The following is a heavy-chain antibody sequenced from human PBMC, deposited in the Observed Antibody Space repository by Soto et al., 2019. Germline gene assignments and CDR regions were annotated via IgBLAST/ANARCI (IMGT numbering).Heavy chain of an antibody. V-gene: IGHV1-69*04. CDR2: IIPILGIA. D-gene: IGHD6-25*01. Sequence: ASVKVPSKASGGTFSSYTLSSLRQAPGQGLEWMGRIIPILGIANYAQKFQGRVTITADKSTSTAYMELSSLRSEDTAVYYGTRDASRIWAAWGQGNLDTGS. CDR1: GGTFSSYT. J-gene: IGHJ4*02. CDR3: TRDASRIWAA.